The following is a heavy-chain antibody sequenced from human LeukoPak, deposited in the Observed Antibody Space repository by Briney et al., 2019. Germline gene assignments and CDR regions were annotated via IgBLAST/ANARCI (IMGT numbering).Heavy chain of an antibody. CDR3: ARDPYDSSWGLCYFDY. J-gene: IGHJ4*02. Sequence: GGALTLSCVASGFTHISYWMSWLRPAPGKGLEWVGNIKPDGSDKYYVDSVKGRFTISRDNAKNSLYLQMNSLRAEDTAVYYCARDPYDSSWGLCYFDYWGQGNLVTVSS. D-gene: IGHD3-22*01. CDR1: GFTHISYW. V-gene: IGHV3-7*04. CDR2: IKPDGSDK.